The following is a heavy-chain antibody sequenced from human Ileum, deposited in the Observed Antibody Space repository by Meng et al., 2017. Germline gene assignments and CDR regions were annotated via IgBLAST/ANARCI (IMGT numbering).Heavy chain of an antibody. Sequence: QVHLQEAGPGLLQPSGPLSLTCAVSGDSISTTNWWNWVRQPPGEGLEWIGEIYHSGLVNYNLSLKSRVTLSIDKSKNQFSLKLISVTAADTGVYYCAANSGKKMHSWGQGTLVTVSS. CDR2: IYHSGLV. J-gene: IGHJ4*02. CDR3: AANSGKKMHS. D-gene: IGHD4-23*01. CDR1: GDSISTTNW. V-gene: IGHV4-4*02.